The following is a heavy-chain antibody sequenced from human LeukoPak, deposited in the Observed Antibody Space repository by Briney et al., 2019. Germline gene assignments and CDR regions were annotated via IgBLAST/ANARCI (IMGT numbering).Heavy chain of an antibody. D-gene: IGHD3-3*01. J-gene: IGHJ4*02. V-gene: IGHV3-23*01. CDR1: GFPFSTYA. CDR2: ISGSGGST. CDR3: AKDTIKFTIPGYFDY. Sequence: GSLKLPCAASGFPFSTYAMSWVRPAPGKGLEWVSAISGSGGSTYYADSVKGRFTISRDNSKNTLYLQMNSLRAEDTAVYYCAKDTIKFTIPGYFDYWGQGTLVTVSS.